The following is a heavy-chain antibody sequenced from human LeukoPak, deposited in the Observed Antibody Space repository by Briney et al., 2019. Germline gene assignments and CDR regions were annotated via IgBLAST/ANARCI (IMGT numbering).Heavy chain of an antibody. V-gene: IGHV1-2*02. CDR1: GYTFTGYY. D-gene: IGHD6-13*01. J-gene: IGHJ3*02. CDR2: INPNSGGT. CDR3: ARLLPAAAGTVGAFDI. Sequence: ASVKVSCKASGYTFTGYYMHWVRQPPGQGLEWMEWINPNSGGTNYAQKFQGRVTMTRDTSISTAYMELSRLRSDDTAVYYCARLLPAAAGTVGAFDIWGQGTMVTVSS.